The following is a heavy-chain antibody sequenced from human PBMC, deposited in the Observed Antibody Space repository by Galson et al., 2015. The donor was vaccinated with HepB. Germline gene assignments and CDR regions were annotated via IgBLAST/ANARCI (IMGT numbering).Heavy chain of an antibody. J-gene: IGHJ6*02. CDR3: ARDKRLQLWSYYYYGLDV. Sequence: SVKVSCKASGYTFTNYGISWVRQAPGQGLEWLGWISAYNGNTNYAQKLQGRVTMTTDTSTSAAYMELRSLRSDDTAVYYCARDKRLQLWSYYYYGLDVWGQGTTVTVSS. D-gene: IGHD6-13*01. CDR1: GYTFTNYG. V-gene: IGHV1-18*01. CDR2: ISAYNGNT.